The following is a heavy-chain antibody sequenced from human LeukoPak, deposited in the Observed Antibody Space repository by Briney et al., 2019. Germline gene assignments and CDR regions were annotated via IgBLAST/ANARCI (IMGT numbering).Heavy chain of an antibody. J-gene: IGHJ3*02. CDR1: GGSISSSSYY. V-gene: IGHV4-30-4*08. D-gene: IGHD6-13*01. Sequence: SETLSLTCTVSGGSISSSSYYWSWIRQPPGKGLEWIGYIYYSGSTYYNPSLKSRVTISVDTSKNQFSLKLSSVTAADTAVYYCARSRAAGQEHDAFDIWGQGTMVTVSS. CDR2: IYYSGST. CDR3: ARSRAAGQEHDAFDI.